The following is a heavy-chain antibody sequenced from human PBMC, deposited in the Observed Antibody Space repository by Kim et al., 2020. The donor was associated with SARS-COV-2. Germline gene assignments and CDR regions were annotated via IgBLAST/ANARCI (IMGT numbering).Heavy chain of an antibody. D-gene: IGHD6-13*01. J-gene: IGHJ4*02. CDR2: IYYSGIT. CDR3: ASTYIAAAGSPDFDY. Sequence: SETLSLTCTASGCSISSSSYYWGWIPQPPGQGLDWIGSIYYSGITYYNPSLKRLVTISVDTSKNQFSLKMSPVTAADAAVYYCASTYIAAAGSPDFDYWGQGTPVTVSS. V-gene: IGHV4-39*01. CDR1: GCSISSSSYY.